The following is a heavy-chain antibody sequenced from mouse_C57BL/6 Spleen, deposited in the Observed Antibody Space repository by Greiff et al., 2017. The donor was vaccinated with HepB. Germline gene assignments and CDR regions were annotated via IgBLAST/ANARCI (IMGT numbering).Heavy chain of an antibody. CDR2: IRLKSDNYAT. CDR1: GFTFSNYW. V-gene: IGHV6-3*01. J-gene: IGHJ4*01. D-gene: IGHD1-1*01. Sequence: EVQGVESGGGLVQPGGSMKLSCVASGFTFSNYWMNWVRQSPEKGLEWVAQIRLKSDNYATHYAESVKGRFTISRDDSKSSVYLQMNNLRAEDTGIYYCTGCYGSPYYAMDYWGQGTSVTVSS. CDR3: TGCYGSPYYAMDY.